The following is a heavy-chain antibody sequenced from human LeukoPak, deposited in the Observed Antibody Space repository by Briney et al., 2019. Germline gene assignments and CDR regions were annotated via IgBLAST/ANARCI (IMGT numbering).Heavy chain of an antibody. J-gene: IGHJ6*03. CDR3: ARGAGAAAGTYYYYYMDV. CDR1: GYTFTGYY. CDR2: INPNSGGT. D-gene: IGHD6-13*01. V-gene: IGHV1-2*02. Sequence: GASVKVSCKASGYTFTGYYMHWVRQAPGQGLEWMGWINPNSGGTNYAQKFQGRVTMTRDTSISTAYMELSRLRSDDTAVYYCARGAGAAAGTYYYYYMDVWGKGTTVTVSS.